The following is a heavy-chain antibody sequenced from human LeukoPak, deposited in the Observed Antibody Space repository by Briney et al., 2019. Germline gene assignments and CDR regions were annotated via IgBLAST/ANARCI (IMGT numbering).Heavy chain of an antibody. V-gene: IGHV1-2*02. D-gene: IGHD1-26*01. J-gene: IGHJ4*02. CDR1: GYTFTGYY. CDR3: AREPTSGSLYFDY. CDR2: INPNSGGT. Sequence: ASVKVSCKASGYTFTGYYIHWVRQAPGQGLEWMGWINPNSGGTNYAQKFQGRVTMTRDTSISTAYMELSRLRSDDTAVYYCAREPTSGSLYFDYWGQGTLVTVSS.